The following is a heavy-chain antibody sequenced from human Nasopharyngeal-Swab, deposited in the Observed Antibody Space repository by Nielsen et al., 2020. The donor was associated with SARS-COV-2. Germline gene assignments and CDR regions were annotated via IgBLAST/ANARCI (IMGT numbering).Heavy chain of an antibody. J-gene: IGHJ6*04. D-gene: IGHD3-22*01. V-gene: IGHV3-23*01. CDR2: ISGSGGST. Sequence: GESLKISCAASGFTLSSYAMSWVRQAPGKGLEWVSAISGSGGSTYYADSVKGRFTISRDNAKNSLYLQMNSLRAEDTAVYYCARPYDSSGYYSPGYMDVWGKGTTVTVSS. CDR1: GFTLSSYA. CDR3: ARPYDSSGYYSPGYMDV.